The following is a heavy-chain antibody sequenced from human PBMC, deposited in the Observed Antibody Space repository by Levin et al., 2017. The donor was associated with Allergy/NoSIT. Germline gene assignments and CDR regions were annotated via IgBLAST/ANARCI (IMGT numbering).Heavy chain of an antibody. D-gene: IGHD6-19*01. J-gene: IGHJ4*02. CDR2: MSSSSSYI. CDR3: ARGGGAVAGGSY. Sequence: AGGSLRLSCAASGFTFSSYSMNWVRQAPGKGLEWVSSMSSSSSYIYYADSVKGRFTISRDNAKNSLYLQMNSLRAEDTAVYYCARGGGAVAGGSYWGQGTLVTVSS. V-gene: IGHV3-21*01. CDR1: GFTFSSYS.